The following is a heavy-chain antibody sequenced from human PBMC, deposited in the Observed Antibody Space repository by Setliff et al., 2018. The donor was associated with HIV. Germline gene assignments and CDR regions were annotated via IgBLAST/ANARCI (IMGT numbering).Heavy chain of an antibody. Sequence: SGPTLVNPTQTLTLTCTFSGFSLSTSGVGVGWIRQPPGKALDWLAVIYWDDDKRYSPSLKNRLTITRDTSKNQVFLTVTNMDPVDTATYYCAYIFKFDNSVWGQGTLVTVSS. J-gene: IGHJ4*02. D-gene: IGHD3-22*01. CDR1: GFSLSTSGVG. V-gene: IGHV2-5*02. CDR3: AYIFKFDNSV. CDR2: IYWDDDK.